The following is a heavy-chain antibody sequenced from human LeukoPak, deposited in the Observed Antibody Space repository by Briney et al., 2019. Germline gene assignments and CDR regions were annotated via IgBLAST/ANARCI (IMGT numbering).Heavy chain of an antibody. CDR3: ARDLYGGTSATFDY. D-gene: IGHD4-23*01. CDR2: INPKSGGT. V-gene: IGHV1-2*02. CDR1: GYTFTGYY. Sequence: ASVKVSCKASGYTFTGYYMHWVRQAPGQGLEWMGWINPKSGGTNYVEKFQGRVTMTSDTSISSAYMELSRLRSDDRAVYYCARDLYGGTSATFDYWGQGTLVTVSS. J-gene: IGHJ4*02.